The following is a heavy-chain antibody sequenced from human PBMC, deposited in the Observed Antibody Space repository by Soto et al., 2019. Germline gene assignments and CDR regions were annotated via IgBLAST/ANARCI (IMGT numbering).Heavy chain of an antibody. J-gene: IGHJ5*02. D-gene: IGHD2-15*01. CDR3: AREVGGYCSGGSCYKPFWWFDP. CDR1: GYTFSSYG. Sequence: ASVKVSCKASGYTFSSYGINWVRQAPGQRLEWMGWINAGNGNTKYSQKFQGRVTITRDTSASTAYMELSSLRSEDTAVYYCAREVGGYCSGGSCYKPFWWFDPWGQGTLVTVSS. V-gene: IGHV1-3*01. CDR2: INAGNGNT.